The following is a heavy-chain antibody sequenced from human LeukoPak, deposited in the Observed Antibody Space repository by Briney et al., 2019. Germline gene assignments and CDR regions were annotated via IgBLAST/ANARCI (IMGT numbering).Heavy chain of an antibody. CDR3: ARQATNYDSSGYYSYYFDY. Sequence: GESLQISCKGSGYIFTNYLIGWVRQVPGKGLEWMGIIYPGDSDTRYSPSFQGQVTISADKSINTAYLQWSSLKASDTAMYYCARQATNYDSSGYYSYYFDYWGQGTLVTVST. CDR1: GYIFTNYL. D-gene: IGHD3-22*01. CDR2: IYPGDSDT. V-gene: IGHV5-51*01. J-gene: IGHJ4*02.